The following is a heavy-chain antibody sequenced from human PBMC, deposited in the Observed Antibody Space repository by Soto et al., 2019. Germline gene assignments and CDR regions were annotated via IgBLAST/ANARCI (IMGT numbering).Heavy chain of an antibody. Sequence: SETLSLTCTVSGGSISSYYWSWIRQPPGKGLEWIGYIYYSGSTNYNPSLKSRVTISVDTSKNQFSLKLSSVTAADTAVYYCARRRNYLFDYWGQGTLVTVSS. CDR1: GGSISSYY. CDR3: ARRRNYLFDY. V-gene: IGHV4-59*08. CDR2: IYYSGST. D-gene: IGHD1-7*01. J-gene: IGHJ4*02.